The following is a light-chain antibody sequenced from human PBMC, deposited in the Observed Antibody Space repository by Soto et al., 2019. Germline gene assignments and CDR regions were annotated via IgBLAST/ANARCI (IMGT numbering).Light chain of an antibody. V-gene: IGKV1-6*01. CDR3: QQLNSYLIT. Sequence: AIQMTQSPSSLSASVGARVPINCRASQGIRNDLGWYQQKPGKAPKLLIYAASSLQSGVPSRFSGSGSGTDFTLTISSLQPEDFATYYCQQLNSYLITLGQGTRLEIK. CDR2: AAS. J-gene: IGKJ5*01. CDR1: QGIRND.